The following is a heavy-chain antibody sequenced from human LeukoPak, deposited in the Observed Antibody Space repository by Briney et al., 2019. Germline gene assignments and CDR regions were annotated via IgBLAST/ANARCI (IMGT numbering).Heavy chain of an antibody. D-gene: IGHD3-10*01. CDR1: GFTFSSYP. J-gene: IGHJ4*02. CDR2: ISSNGGST. V-gene: IGHV3-64*01. CDR3: ARVTSAYYVDY. Sequence: GGSLRLSCAASGFTFSSYPMHWVRQAPGKGLEYVSAISSNGGSTYYANSAKGRFTISRDNSKNTLYLQMGSLRAEDMAVYYCARVTSAYYVDYWGQGTLVTVSS.